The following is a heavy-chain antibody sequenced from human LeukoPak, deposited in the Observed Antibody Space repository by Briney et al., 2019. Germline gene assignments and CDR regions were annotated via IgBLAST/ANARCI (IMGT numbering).Heavy chain of an antibody. CDR3: ARRLGYSGYDPFDY. J-gene: IGHJ4*02. D-gene: IGHD5-12*01. CDR2: IYHSGST. CDR1: GGSISSSNW. V-gene: IGHV4-4*02. Sequence: SGTLSLTCAVSGGSISSSNWWSWVRKPPGKGLEWIGEIYHSGSTNYNPSLKSRVTISVDKSKNQFSLKLSSVTAADTAVYYCARRLGYSGYDPFDYWGQGTLVTVSS.